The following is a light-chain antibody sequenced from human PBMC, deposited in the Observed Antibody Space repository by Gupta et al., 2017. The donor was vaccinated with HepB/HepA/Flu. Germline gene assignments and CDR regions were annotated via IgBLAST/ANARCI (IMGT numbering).Light chain of an antibody. J-gene: IGKJ4*01. V-gene: IGKV3-11*01. Sequence: EVVLTQSPATLSLSPGERATLSCRASQSVSTYLAWYQQKPGQAPRLLIYDASNRATGIPARFSGSGSGTDFTLTVSGLEPEDFAIYYCQHRYNWPLTFGGGTKVEIK. CDR3: QHRYNWPLT. CDR2: DAS. CDR1: QSVSTY.